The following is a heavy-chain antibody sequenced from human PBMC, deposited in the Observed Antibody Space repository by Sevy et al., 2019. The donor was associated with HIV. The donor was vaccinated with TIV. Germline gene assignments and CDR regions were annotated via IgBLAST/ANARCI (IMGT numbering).Heavy chain of an antibody. V-gene: IGHV3-23*01. J-gene: IGHJ4*02. CDR3: AREGCTQPHDY. CDR1: GFTFAKYS. D-gene: IGHD2-8*01. CDR2: FSFGCGRI. Sequence: SGCLRLSCAASGFTFAKYSMSWVRQAPGKGLEWVSTFSFGCGRINYADSVKGRFTISRDDSKNTLFLQMNSLRAEDTATHFCAREGCTQPHDYWGQGTLVTVSS.